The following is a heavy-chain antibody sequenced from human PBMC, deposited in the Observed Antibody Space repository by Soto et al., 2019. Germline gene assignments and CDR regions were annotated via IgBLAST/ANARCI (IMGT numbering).Heavy chain of an antibody. D-gene: IGHD2-15*01. Sequence: PSETLSLTCSFSCGSVIDKTYYWSCIRQPPGRGLEWIGNIDYNGVTYSNPSLKSRVTISRDTSKNQFSLKLTSVTAADTALYYCGKVLVGATGHTDSDSWGPGTLVTVSS. CDR1: CGSVIDKTYY. J-gene: IGHJ4*02. CDR3: GKVLVGATGHTDSDS. V-gene: IGHV4-39*01. CDR2: IDYNGVT.